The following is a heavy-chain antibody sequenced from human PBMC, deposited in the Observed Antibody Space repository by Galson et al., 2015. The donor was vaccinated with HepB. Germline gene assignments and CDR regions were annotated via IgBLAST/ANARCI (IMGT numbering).Heavy chain of an antibody. CDR2: IIPIFGTA. V-gene: IGHV1-69*13. CDR1: GGTFSSYA. J-gene: IGHJ6*02. CDR3: ARGGREIVVVVAAPAVGNWYGMDV. D-gene: IGHD2-15*01. Sequence: SVKVSCKASGGTFSSYAISWVRQAPGQGLEWMGGIIPIFGTANYAQKFQGRVTITADESTSTAYMELSSLRSEDTAVYYCARGGREIVVVVAAPAVGNWYGMDVWGQGTTVTVSS.